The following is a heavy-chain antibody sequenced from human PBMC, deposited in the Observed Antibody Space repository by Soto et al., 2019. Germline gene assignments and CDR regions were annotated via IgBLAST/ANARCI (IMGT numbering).Heavy chain of an antibody. CDR3: ARRHYCRGDCTINPDYYHEMDV. Sequence: GESLKISCKGSGYIFTDHCIVWVRQMAGKGLEWVGIICPGYSNIIYSPSVQGQVTISADMSISTAYLQWSSLKASDTAIYYCARRHYCRGDCTINPDYYHEMDVLGQGTTVTV. D-gene: IGHD2-21*02. V-gene: IGHV5-51*01. CDR2: ICPGYSNI. J-gene: IGHJ6*02. CDR1: GYIFTDHC.